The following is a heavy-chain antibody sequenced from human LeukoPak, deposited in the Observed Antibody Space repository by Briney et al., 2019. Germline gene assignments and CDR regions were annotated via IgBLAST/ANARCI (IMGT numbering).Heavy chain of an antibody. D-gene: IGHD5-12*01. V-gene: IGHV1-69*13. J-gene: IGHJ5*02. Sequence: SVKVSCKASGGTFSSYAISWVRQAPGQGLEWMGGIIPIFGTANYAQKFQGRVTITADESTSTAYMELSSLRSEDTAVYYCARAFFGYSGYDLGRNWFDPWGQGTLVTVSS. CDR3: ARAFFGYSGYDLGRNWFDP. CDR2: IIPIFGTA. CDR1: GGTFSSYA.